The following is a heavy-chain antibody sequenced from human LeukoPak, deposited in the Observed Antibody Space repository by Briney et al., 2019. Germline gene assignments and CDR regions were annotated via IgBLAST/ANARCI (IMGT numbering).Heavy chain of an antibody. Sequence: SETLSLTCTVSGGSISSYYWSWIRQPPGKGLEWIGYIYYSGSTNYNPSLKSRVTISVDTSKNQFSLKLSSVTAADTAVYYCARAPCSSTSCLPYYYYGMDVWGQGTTVTVSS. J-gene: IGHJ6*02. CDR2: IYYSGST. V-gene: IGHV4-59*01. CDR3: ARAPCSSTSCLPYYYYGMDV. D-gene: IGHD2-2*01. CDR1: GGSISSYY.